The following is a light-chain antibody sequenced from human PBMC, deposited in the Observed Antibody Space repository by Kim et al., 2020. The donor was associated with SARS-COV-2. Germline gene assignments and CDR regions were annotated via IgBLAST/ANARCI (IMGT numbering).Light chain of an antibody. CDR2: GNI. CDR3: QSYDSSLSGVV. CDR1: SSNIGAGYD. J-gene: IGLJ2*01. V-gene: IGLV1-40*01. Sequence: GVTISCTGSSSNIGAGYDLHWYQQLPGTAPKLLVYGNINRPSGVPDRFSGSKSGTSASLAITGLQAEDGADYYCQSYDSSLSGVVFGGGTQLTVL.